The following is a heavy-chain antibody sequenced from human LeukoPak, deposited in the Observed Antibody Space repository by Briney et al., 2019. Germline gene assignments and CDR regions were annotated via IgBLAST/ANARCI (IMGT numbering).Heavy chain of an antibody. CDR3: ARGGTFGGRFDY. D-gene: IGHD3-16*01. J-gene: IGHJ4*02. Sequence: SQTLSLTCTVSGGSISSGGYYWSWIRQHPGEGLEWIGYIYYSGSTYYNPSLKSRVTISVDTSKNQFSLKLSSVTAADTAVYYCARGGTFGGRFDYWGQGTLVTVSS. V-gene: IGHV4-31*03. CDR2: IYYSGST. CDR1: GGSISSGGYY.